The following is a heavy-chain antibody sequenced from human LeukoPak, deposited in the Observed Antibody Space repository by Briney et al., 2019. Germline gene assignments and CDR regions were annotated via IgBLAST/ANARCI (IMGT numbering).Heavy chain of an antibody. J-gene: IGHJ4*02. D-gene: IGHD2-15*01. V-gene: IGHV1-8*01. CDR3: ARGPPRRYCSGGSCLPGY. CDR1: GYTFTSYD. Sequence: ASVKVSCMASGYTFTSYDINWVRQATGQGLEWMGWMSPNSGNTGYAQKFQGRVTMTRNTSISTAYMELSSLRSEDTAVYYCARGPPRRYCSGGSCLPGYWGQGTLVTVSS. CDR2: MSPNSGNT.